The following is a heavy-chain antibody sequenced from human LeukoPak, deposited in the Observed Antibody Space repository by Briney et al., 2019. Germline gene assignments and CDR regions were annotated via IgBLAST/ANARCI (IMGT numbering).Heavy chain of an antibody. V-gene: IGHV4-59*08. CDR3: ASFRAYSSSWPSYYYYGMDV. D-gene: IGHD6-13*01. CDR2: IYYSGST. Sequence: SETLSLTCTVSGGSISSYYWSWIRQPPGNGLEWIGYIYYSGSTNYNPSLKSRVTISVDTSKNQFSLKLSPVTAADTAVYYCASFRAYSSSWPSYYYYGMDVWGQGTTVTVSS. J-gene: IGHJ6*02. CDR1: GGSISSYY.